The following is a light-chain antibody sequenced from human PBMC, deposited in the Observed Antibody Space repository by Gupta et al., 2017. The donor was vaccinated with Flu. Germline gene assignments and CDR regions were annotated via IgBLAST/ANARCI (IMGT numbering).Light chain of an antibody. CDR2: DAS. CDR3: QQRSNWPMYT. J-gene: IGKJ2*01. Sequence: ATLSLSPGERATLSCRASQSVSSYLAGYQQKPGQAPRLLIYDASNRATGIPARFSGGGCGTDFTLTISSLEPEDFAVYYCQQRSNWPMYTFGQGTKVEFK. V-gene: IGKV3-11*01. CDR1: QSVSSY.